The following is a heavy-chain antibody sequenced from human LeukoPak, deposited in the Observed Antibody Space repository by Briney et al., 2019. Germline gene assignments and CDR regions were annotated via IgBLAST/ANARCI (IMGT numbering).Heavy chain of an antibody. J-gene: IGHJ4*02. CDR1: GFTFSSYG. V-gene: IGHV3-33*01. CDR2: IWYDGSNK. CDR3: ARDYYDSGGYHPFDY. Sequence: PGRSLRLSCAASGFTFSSYGMHWVRQAPDKGLEWVAVIWYDGSNKYYADSVKGRFTISRDNSKNTLYLQMNSLRAEDTAVYYCARDYYDSGGYHPFDYWGQGTLVTVSS. D-gene: IGHD3-22*01.